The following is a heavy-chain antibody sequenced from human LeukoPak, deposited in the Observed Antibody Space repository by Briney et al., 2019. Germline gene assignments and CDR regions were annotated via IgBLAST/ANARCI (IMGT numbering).Heavy chain of an antibody. V-gene: IGHV4-61*02. CDR1: GGSISSGSYY. Sequence: SETLSLTCTVSGGSISSGSYYWSWIRQPAGKGLEWIGRIYTSGSTNYNPSLKSRVTISVDTSKNQFSLKLSSVTAADTAVYYCAREEGVRGIVVVPAAIPPTNWFDPWGQGTLVTVSS. CDR3: AREEGVRGIVVVPAAIPPTNWFDP. CDR2: IYTSGST. J-gene: IGHJ5*02. D-gene: IGHD2-2*02.